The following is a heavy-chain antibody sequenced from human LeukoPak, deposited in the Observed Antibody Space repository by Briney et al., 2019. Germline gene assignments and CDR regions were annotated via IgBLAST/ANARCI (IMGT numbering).Heavy chain of an antibody. D-gene: IGHD4-17*01. CDR3: ARMTTVTTEAYTFDY. J-gene: IGHJ4*02. CDR2: IYWNDDE. V-gene: IGHV2-5*01. Sequence: SGPTLVNPTQTLTLTYTFSGFSLSTSGMGVGWIRQPPGKALQWLTLIYWNDDERYSPSLKSRLTVTKDTSKNQVVLTMINMDPVDTATYYCARMTTVTTEAYTFDYWGQGTLVTVSS. CDR1: GFSLSTSGMG.